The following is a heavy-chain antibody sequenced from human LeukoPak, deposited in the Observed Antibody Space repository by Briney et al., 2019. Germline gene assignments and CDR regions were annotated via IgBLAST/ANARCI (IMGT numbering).Heavy chain of an antibody. Sequence: GGSLRLSCAASGFAFSSYAMSWVRQAPGKGLEWVSAISGSGGSTYYADSVKGRFTISRDNSKNTLYLQMNSLRAEDTAVYYCAKGGCSSTSCYREPSPDYWGQGTLVTVSS. CDR3: AKGGCSSTSCYREPSPDY. CDR2: ISGSGGST. V-gene: IGHV3-23*01. CDR1: GFAFSSYA. D-gene: IGHD2-2*01. J-gene: IGHJ4*02.